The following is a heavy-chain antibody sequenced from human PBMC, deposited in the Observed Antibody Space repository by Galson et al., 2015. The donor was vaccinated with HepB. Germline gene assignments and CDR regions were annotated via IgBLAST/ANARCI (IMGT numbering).Heavy chain of an antibody. Sequence: ETLSLTCTVSGGSISNNHWWNWVRQPPGKGLEWIGEISHTGTTNYNPSLKSRVTISIDRSKNQFSLNLSSVIAADTAVYYCARRHGLSDTFDLWGQGTMVTVSS. V-gene: IGHV4-4*02. J-gene: IGHJ3*01. CDR3: ARRHGLSDTFDL. D-gene: IGHD2-8*01. CDR1: GGSISNNHW. CDR2: ISHTGTT.